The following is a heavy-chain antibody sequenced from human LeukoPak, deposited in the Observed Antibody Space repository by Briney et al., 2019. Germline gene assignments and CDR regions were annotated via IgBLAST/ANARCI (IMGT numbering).Heavy chain of an antibody. Sequence: GESLKMSCQGSGYIFTDYWMSWVRQMPGKGLEWMAIIYCDGSKTIYSPSFQTQVTISVDKSINTAYLQWSSLKASDTAMYFCARHFGDLSTLDSWGQGTLVTVSS. J-gene: IGHJ4*02. CDR2: IYCDGSKT. D-gene: IGHD3-16*02. CDR1: GYIFTDYW. V-gene: IGHV5-51*01. CDR3: ARHFGDLSTLDS.